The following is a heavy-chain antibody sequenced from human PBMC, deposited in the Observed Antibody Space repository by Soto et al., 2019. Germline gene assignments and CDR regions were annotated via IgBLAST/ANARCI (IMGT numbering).Heavy chain of an antibody. CDR3: ERYHPGRTDALDI. CDR2: ISAYNGNT. CDR1: GYTFTSFG. Sequence: QVQLVQSGAEVKKPGASVKVSCKASGYTFTSFGISWVRQAPGQGLEWRGWISAYNGNTIYAENLQGRVTMTTDTSTRTANMEPSSPISDDSAVYFCERYHPGRTDALDIWGQGTMVTGSS. J-gene: IGHJ3*02. V-gene: IGHV1-18*01. D-gene: IGHD2-15*01.